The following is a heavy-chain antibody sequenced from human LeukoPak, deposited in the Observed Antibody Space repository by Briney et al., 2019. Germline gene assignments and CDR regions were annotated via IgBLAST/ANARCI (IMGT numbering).Heavy chain of an antibody. D-gene: IGHD3-3*01. CDR1: GFTFSSSA. CDR3: ATWSGYHHVY. V-gene: IGHV3-64*01. Sequence: GGSLRLSCAASGFTFSSSAMHWVRQAPGKGLEYVSAINSNGGSTYYANSVKGRFTISRDNSKNTLYLQMGSLRAEDMAVYYCATWSGYHHVYWGQGTLVTVSS. J-gene: IGHJ4*02. CDR2: INSNGGST.